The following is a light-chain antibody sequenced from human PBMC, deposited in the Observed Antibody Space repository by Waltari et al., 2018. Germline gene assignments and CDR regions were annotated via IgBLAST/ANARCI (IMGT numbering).Light chain of an antibody. Sequence: IVLTQSPDTLSLSPGQRATLSCRASQTINNNFLVWYQQKPGQAPRLLIHGASSRATGFPDRFSGSGSGTDFTLTINRLEPEDVAVYYCQQYDGSILTFGGGTKVEI. J-gene: IGKJ4*01. CDR1: QTINNNF. CDR2: GAS. V-gene: IGKV3-20*01. CDR3: QQYDGSILT.